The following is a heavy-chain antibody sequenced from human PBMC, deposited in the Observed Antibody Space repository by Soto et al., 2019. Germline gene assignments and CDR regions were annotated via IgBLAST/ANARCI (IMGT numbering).Heavy chain of an antibody. D-gene: IGHD2-15*01. J-gene: IGHJ5*02. Sequence: QVQLVESGGGVVQPGRSLRLSCAASGFTFSSYGMHWVRQAPGKGLEWVAVISYDGSNKYYADSVKGRFTISRDNSKNTLYLKMNSLRAEDTAVYYCAKGYCSGGSCYGSPWFDPWGQGTLVTVSS. V-gene: IGHV3-30*18. CDR2: ISYDGSNK. CDR3: AKGYCSGGSCYGSPWFDP. CDR1: GFTFSSYG.